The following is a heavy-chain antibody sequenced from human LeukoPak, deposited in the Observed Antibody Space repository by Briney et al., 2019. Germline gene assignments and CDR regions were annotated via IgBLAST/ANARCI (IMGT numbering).Heavy chain of an antibody. J-gene: IGHJ3*02. Sequence: PLGSLRLSCAASGFTFSRYAMSWVRQAPGKGLEWVSAISGSGGSTYYANSEKGRFTISRDNYKNTLYLQMNSLRAEDTAVYYCANPGGVVVIRLFAFDIWGQGTMVTVSS. CDR1: GFTFSRYA. D-gene: IGHD3-22*01. CDR2: ISGSGGST. V-gene: IGHV3-23*01. CDR3: ANPGGVVVIRLFAFDI.